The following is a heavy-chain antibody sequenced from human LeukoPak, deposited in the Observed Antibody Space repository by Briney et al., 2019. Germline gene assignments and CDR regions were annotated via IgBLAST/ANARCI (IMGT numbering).Heavy chain of an antibody. Sequence: GESLKISCKGSGYRFTNYWIAWVRQMPGKGLEWMGIIYPDDSDTRYSPSFQGQVIMSADKSISTAYLQWSSLKASDTAVYYCARQTYSVVDYWGQGTLVTVSS. CDR1: GYRFTNYW. V-gene: IGHV5-51*01. CDR3: ARQTYSVVDY. D-gene: IGHD2-15*01. CDR2: IYPDDSDT. J-gene: IGHJ4*02.